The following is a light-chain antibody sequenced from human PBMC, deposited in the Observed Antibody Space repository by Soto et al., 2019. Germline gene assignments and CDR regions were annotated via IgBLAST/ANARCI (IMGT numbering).Light chain of an antibody. J-gene: IGLJ1*01. V-gene: IGLV2-14*01. CDR2: EVN. Sequence: QSVLTQPASVSGSPGQSITISCTGTSSDVGGYNYVSWYRQHPGNAPRLMIYEVNNRPSGVPNRFSGSKSGNTASLTISGPQAEDEADYYCSSKTSSRTPFVFGTGTKVTVL. CDR1: SSDVGGYNY. CDR3: SSKTSSRTPFV.